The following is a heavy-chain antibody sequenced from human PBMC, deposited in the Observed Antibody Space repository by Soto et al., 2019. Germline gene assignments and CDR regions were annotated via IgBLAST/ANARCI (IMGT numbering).Heavy chain of an antibody. Sequence: GGSLRLSCAASGFTFSSYWMHWVRQAPGKGLVWVSRINSDGSSTSYADSVKGRFTISRDNAKNTLYLQMNSLRAEDTAVYYYARVHYDFWSGYFRNYYFDYWGQGTLVTVSS. CDR1: GFTFSSYW. V-gene: IGHV3-74*01. CDR2: INSDGSST. D-gene: IGHD3-3*01. J-gene: IGHJ4*02. CDR3: ARVHYDFWSGYFRNYYFDY.